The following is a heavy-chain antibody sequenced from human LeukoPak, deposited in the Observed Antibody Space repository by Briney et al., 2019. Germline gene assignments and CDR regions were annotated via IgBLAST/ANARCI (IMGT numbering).Heavy chain of an antibody. CDR2: IYYSGST. D-gene: IGHD3-22*01. CDR3: ARALNYYDSSGSENSFDP. Sequence: SETLSLTCTVSGGSISSYYWSWIRQPPGKGLEWIGYIYYSGSTNYNPSLKSRVTISVDTSKNQFSLKLSSVTAADTAVYYCARALNYYDSSGSENSFDPWGQGTLVTVSS. CDR1: GGSISSYY. J-gene: IGHJ5*02. V-gene: IGHV4-59*01.